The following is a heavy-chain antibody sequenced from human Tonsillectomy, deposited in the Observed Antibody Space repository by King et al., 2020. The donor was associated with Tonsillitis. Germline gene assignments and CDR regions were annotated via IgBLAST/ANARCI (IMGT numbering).Heavy chain of an antibody. J-gene: IGHJ3*02. Sequence: VQLTQWGAGLLKPSETLSLTCAVYGGSFSGYYWSWIRQPPGKGLEWIGEINHSGSTNYNPSLKSRVTISVDTSKNQFSLKLSSVTAADTAVYYCARGQRRDGAFDIWGQGTMVTVSS. CDR1: GGSFSGYY. CDR3: ARGQRRDGAFDI. CDR2: INHSGST. D-gene: IGHD5-24*01. V-gene: IGHV4-34*01.